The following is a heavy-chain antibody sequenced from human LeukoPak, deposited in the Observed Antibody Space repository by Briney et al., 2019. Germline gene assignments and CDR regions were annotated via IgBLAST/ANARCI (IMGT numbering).Heavy chain of an antibody. CDR3: ARGGNRCGGFHFDY. CDR2: PHHGEGT. V-gene: IGHV4-31*03. J-gene: IGHJ4*02. D-gene: IGHD2-21*01. CDR1: ADSLNSVGHL. Sequence: SQTVSLNCTISADSLNSVGHLWPSIRQLPGRGLESIRSPHHGEGTRHNPPLKDRVAISVDASRKQFALRLSSVTAADTAIYYCARGGNRCGGFHFDYWGQGIQVIVSS.